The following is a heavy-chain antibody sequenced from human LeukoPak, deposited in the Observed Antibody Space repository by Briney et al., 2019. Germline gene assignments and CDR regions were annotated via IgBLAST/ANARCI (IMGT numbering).Heavy chain of an antibody. CDR2: ISYDGSNK. J-gene: IGHJ4*02. V-gene: IGHV3-30*03. CDR3: ASSGSYRFDY. CDR1: GFTFSSYG. Sequence: GGSLRLSCAASGFTFSSYGMHWVRQAPGKGLEWVAVISYDGSNKYYADSVKGRFTISRDNSKNTLYLQMNSLRDEDTAVYYCASSGSYRFDYWGQGTLVTVSS. D-gene: IGHD1-26*01.